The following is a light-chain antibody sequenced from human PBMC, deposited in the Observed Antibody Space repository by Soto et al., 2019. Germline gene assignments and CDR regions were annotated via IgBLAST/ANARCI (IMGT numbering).Light chain of an antibody. CDR3: QQYGSSRIT. CDR1: QSVSSSY. J-gene: IGKJ5*01. CDR2: GAS. Sequence: EIVLTQSPGTLSLSPGERATLSCRASQSVSSSYLAWYQQKPGQAPRPLIYGASSRATGIPDRFSGSGSGTDFTLTISRLEPEDFAVYYCQQYGSSRITFGQGTRWRLN. V-gene: IGKV3-20*01.